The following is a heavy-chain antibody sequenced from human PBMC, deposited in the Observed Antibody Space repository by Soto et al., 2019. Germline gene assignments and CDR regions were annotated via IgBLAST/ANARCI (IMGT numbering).Heavy chain of an antibody. J-gene: IGHJ6*02. CDR1: RVAFSKFI. D-gene: IGHD6-19*01. CDR3: AKVRYSSPMAYYYGLGV. V-gene: IGHV1-69*01. Sequence: QAQLEQSGGEVKKPGSSVKVSCKASRVAFSKFIVTWVRQAPGLGLEWVGGIIPIFGTANYAQKFQGRVPITADEFTSTSYVEVNNLRSADTSVYYGAKVRYSSPMAYYYGLGVWGQVTTVTVSS. CDR2: IIPIFGTA.